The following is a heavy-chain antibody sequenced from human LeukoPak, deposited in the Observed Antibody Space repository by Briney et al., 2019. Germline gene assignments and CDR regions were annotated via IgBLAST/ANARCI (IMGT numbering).Heavy chain of an antibody. V-gene: IGHV4-59*01. D-gene: IGHD6-6*01. CDR1: GGSISSYY. CDR2: IYYSGST. CDR3: ARAPSVPYYFDY. Sequence: KPSETLSLTCTVSGGSISSYYWSWIRQPPGKGLEWIGYIYYSGSTNYNPSLKSRVTISVDTSKNQFSLKLSSVTAADTAVYYCARAPSVPYYFDYRGQGTLVTVSS. J-gene: IGHJ4*02.